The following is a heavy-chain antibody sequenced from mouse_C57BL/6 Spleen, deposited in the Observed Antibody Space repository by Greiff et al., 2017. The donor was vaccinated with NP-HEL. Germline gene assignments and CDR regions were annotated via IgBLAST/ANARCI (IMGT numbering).Heavy chain of an antibody. D-gene: IGHD2-4*01. CDR2: IDPSDSYP. V-gene: IGHV1-59*01. Sequence: QVQLQQSGAELVRPGTSVKLSCKASGYTFTSYWMHWAKQRPGQGLECFGVIDPSDSYPNYTQKLKRKGTWTVDTSSSTAYKQLSSLTSEDSAVYYCAMEEGLRRGYAMDYWSQGTSVTVSS. J-gene: IGHJ4*01. CDR1: GYTFTSYW. CDR3: AMEEGLRRGYAMDY.